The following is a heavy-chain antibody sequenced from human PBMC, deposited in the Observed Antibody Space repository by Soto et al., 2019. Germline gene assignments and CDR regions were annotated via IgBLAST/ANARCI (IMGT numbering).Heavy chain of an antibody. CDR2: ISYDGSNK. J-gene: IGHJ4*02. CDR3: AREDSSGWVFDY. CDR1: GFTFSSYA. D-gene: IGHD6-19*01. V-gene: IGHV3-30-3*01. Sequence: GGSLRLSCAASGFTFSSYAMHWVRQAPGKGLEWVAVISYDGSNKYYADSVKGRFTISRDNSKNTLYLQMNSLRAEDTAVYYCAREDSSGWVFDYWGQGTLVTVSS.